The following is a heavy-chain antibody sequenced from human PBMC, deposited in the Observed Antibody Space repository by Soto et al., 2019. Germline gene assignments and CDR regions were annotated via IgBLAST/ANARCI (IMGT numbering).Heavy chain of an antibody. V-gene: IGHV3-21*02. D-gene: IGHD1-26*01. CDR2: INGRSNYK. CDR3: VREDGLVGSNSDFDY. Sequence: EVQVVESGGGLVKPGGSLRLSCATSGFSFSTYNMNWVRQAPGKGLEWVSSINGRSNYKYYTDSVKGRLAISSDNPKNSLYLQMDSLRVEDTAVYYCVREDGLVGSNSDFDYWGQGTLVTVSS. CDR1: GFSFSTYN. J-gene: IGHJ4*02.